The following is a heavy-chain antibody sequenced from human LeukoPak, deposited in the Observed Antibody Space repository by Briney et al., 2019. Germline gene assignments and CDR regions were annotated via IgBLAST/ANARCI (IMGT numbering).Heavy chain of an antibody. CDR2: IYYSGST. CDR1: GGSISSGGYY. D-gene: IGHD2-15*01. CDR3: ARVRYCSGGSCYCPYYYYYMDV. Sequence: SQTLSLTCTVSGGSISSGGYYWSWIRQHPGKGLEWIGYIYYSGSTYYNPSLKSRVTISEDTSKNQFSLKLSSVTAADTAVYYCARVRYCSGGSCYCPYYYYYMDVWGKGTTVTVSS. V-gene: IGHV4-31*03. J-gene: IGHJ6*03.